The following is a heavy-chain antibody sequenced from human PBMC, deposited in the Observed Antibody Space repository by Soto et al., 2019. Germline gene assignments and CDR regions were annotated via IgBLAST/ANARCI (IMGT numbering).Heavy chain of an antibody. D-gene: IGHD5-12*01. CDR3: AKETVATIRPTRIYYYYGLDV. V-gene: IGHV3-30*18. CDR1: GFTFSRYG. Sequence: QVQLVESGGGVVQSGRSLRLSCATSGFTFSRYGIHWVRQAPGKGLEWVAVTSHDGTNKYYTDSVKGRFIISRDNSKNTLYLEMNSLRAEDTAVYYCAKETVATIRPTRIYYYYGLDVWGQGTTVSVSS. J-gene: IGHJ6*02. CDR2: TSHDGTNK.